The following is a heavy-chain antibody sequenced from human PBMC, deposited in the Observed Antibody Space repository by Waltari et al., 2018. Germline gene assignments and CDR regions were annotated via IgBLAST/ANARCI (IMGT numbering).Heavy chain of an antibody. Sequence: QLQLQESGPGLVKPSETLSLTCTVSGGSISSSSYYWGWIRQPPGKGLEWIGSIYYSGSTYYNPSLKSRVTISVDTSKNQFSLKLSSVTAADTAVYYCARDSGYDSSGYWGYWGQGTLVTVSS. CDR1: GGSISSSSYY. CDR2: IYYSGST. J-gene: IGHJ4*02. D-gene: IGHD3-22*01. CDR3: ARDSGYDSSGYWGY. V-gene: IGHV4-39*07.